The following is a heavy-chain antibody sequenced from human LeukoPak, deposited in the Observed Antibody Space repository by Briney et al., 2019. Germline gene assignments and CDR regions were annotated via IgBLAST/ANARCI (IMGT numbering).Heavy chain of an antibody. V-gene: IGHV3-23*01. CDR2: TSDRGDYT. J-gene: IGHJ4*02. CDR3: AKDRGITMIVVVTQVDY. D-gene: IGHD3-22*01. CDR1: GFTFTSYS. Sequence: GGSLRLSCAASGFTFTSYSMSWVRQAPGKGLEWVSGTSDRGDYTYYADSVKGRFTISRDNSKNTLYLQMNSLRAEDTAVYYCAKDRGITMIVVVTQVDYWGQGTLVTVSS.